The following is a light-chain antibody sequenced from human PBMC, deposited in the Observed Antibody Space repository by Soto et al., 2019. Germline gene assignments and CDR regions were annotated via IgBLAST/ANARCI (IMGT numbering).Light chain of an antibody. Sequence: DIVMTQSPDSLAVSLGERATINCKSSQSVLYSSNNKNYLAWYQQKPGQPPKLLIYWASTRESGVPDRFSGSGSGTDFTLTISSLQAEDGAVYYCQQYYITPWTFGQGTKVEI. CDR1: QSVLYSSNNKNY. V-gene: IGKV4-1*01. CDR3: QQYYITPWT. J-gene: IGKJ1*01. CDR2: WAS.